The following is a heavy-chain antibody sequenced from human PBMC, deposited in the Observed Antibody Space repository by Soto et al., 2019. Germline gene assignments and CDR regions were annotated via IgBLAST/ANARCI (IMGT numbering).Heavy chain of an antibody. CDR1: GFTLSGRS. D-gene: IGHD3-10*01. CDR2: IDNAGTDS. V-gene: IGHV3-74*01. CDR3: ARGWFGPDV. Sequence: EVQLVESGGGLVQPGGSLRLSCAASGFTLSGRSMHWVRQAPGKGLVWVSGIDNAGTDSTYAASVKGRFTSSRDNAKNMLYLQMNSPRVEGTAVYYCARGWFGPDVWGKGTTVTVSS. J-gene: IGHJ6*04.